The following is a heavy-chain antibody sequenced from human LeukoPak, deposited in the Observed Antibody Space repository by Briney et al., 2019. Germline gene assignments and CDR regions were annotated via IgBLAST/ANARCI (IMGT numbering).Heavy chain of an antibody. CDR1: GHTFGDYG. Sequence: PGGSLRLSCAASGHTFGDYGMSWVRQAPGKGLEWVSYISSTSSTIYYADSVKGRLTISRDNGKNSLYLQMNSLRAEDTAMYYCARDQADSSDTYAGIDYWGQGTLVTVSS. CDR2: ISSTSSTI. J-gene: IGHJ4*02. CDR3: ARDQADSSDTYAGIDY. V-gene: IGHV3-48*01. D-gene: IGHD2-15*01.